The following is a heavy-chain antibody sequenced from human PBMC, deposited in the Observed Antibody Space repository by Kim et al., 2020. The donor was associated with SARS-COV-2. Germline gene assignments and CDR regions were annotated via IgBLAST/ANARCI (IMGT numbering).Heavy chain of an antibody. CDR1: GLSFSIYS. J-gene: IGHJ4*02. CDR3: TSGIGHAFGY. CDR2: ITGSSATI. Sequence: GGSLRLSCAASGLSFSIYSMNWVRQAPGKGLEWVSYITGSSATIYYADSVKGRFTISRDNAKNSLYLQMNSLRDEDTALYYCTSGIGHAFGYWGQGILVTVSS. V-gene: IGHV3-48*02.